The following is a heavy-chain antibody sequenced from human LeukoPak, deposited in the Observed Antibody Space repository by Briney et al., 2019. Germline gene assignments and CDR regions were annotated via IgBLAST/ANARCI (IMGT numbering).Heavy chain of an antibody. D-gene: IGHD3-22*01. CDR2: IYSGGST. Sequence: GGSLRLSCAASGFTVSSNYMSWVRQAPGKGLERVSVIYSGGSTYYADSVKGRFTISRHNSKNTLYLQMNSLRAEDTAVYYCARTKPENYDSSGYYLGYWGQGTLVTVSS. V-gene: IGHV3-53*04. J-gene: IGHJ4*02. CDR1: GFTVSSNY. CDR3: ARTKPENYDSSGYYLGY.